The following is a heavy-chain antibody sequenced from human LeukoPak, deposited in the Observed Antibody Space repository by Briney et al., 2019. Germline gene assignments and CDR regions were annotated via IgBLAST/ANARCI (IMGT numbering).Heavy chain of an antibody. CDR1: GFTFDDYG. V-gene: IGHV3-20*04. CDR2: IKWNGGGT. CDR3: ARGDINTRTGDY. J-gene: IGHJ4*02. D-gene: IGHD1-14*01. Sequence: GGSLRLSCAASGFTFDDYGMIWVRQAPGKGLEWVSSIKWNGGGTNYADSVKGRFTISRDNAKNSLYLQMNSLRPEDTAFYYCARGDINTRTGDYWGQGTLVTVSS.